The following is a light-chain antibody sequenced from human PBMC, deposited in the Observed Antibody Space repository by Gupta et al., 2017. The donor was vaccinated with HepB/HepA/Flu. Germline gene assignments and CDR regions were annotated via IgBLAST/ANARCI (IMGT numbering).Light chain of an antibody. J-gene: IGLJ2*01. CDR3: SSYAGSVNYVV. CDR2: EVT. V-gene: IGLV2-23*02. Sequence: QSALTQPAPVSGSPGQSITISCTGTSNDVGKYNLVSWYQQNPGKAPKLLSYEVTKRPSGVSDRFSGSKSGNTASLTISGLHAEDEADYYCSSYAGSVNYVVFGGGTKLTVL. CDR1: SNDVGKYNL.